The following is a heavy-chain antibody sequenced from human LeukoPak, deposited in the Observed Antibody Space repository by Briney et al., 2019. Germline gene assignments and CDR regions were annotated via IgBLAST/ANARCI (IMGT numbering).Heavy chain of an antibody. CDR2: VNPNSGNT. D-gene: IGHD3-10*01. Sequence: ASVKVSCKASGYTFTSYDINWVRQATGQGLEWMGWVNPNSGNTSYAQKFQGRVTMTRNTSISTAYMELSSLRSEDTAVYYCARGVSYGSGSYYAYWGQGTLVTVSS. J-gene: IGHJ4*02. CDR3: ARGVSYGSGSYYAY. V-gene: IGHV1-8*01. CDR1: GYTFTSYD.